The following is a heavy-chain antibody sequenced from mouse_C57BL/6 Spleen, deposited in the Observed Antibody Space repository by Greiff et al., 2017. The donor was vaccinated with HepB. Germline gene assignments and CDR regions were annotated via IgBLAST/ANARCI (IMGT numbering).Heavy chain of an antibody. Sequence: QVQLKQPGAELVKPGASVKLSCKASGYTFTSYWMHWVKQRPGQGLEWIGMIHPNSGSTNYNEKFKSKATLTVDKSSSTAYMQLSSLTSEDSAVYYCARGGNRYYYAMDYWGQGTSVTVSS. CDR1: GYTFTSYW. J-gene: IGHJ4*01. D-gene: IGHD2-1*01. CDR2: IHPNSGST. CDR3: ARGGNRYYYAMDY. V-gene: IGHV1-64*01.